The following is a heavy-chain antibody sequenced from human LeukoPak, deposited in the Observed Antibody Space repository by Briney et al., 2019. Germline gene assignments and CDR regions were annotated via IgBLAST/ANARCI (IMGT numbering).Heavy chain of an antibody. Sequence: ASVKVSCKTSGYTFSNYGISWVRQAPGQGLEWMGWISAYNGNTNYAQKLQGRVTMTTDTSTSTAYMELRSLRSDDTAVYYCARIRSTVTTVDWFDPWGQGTLVTVSS. CDR3: ARIRSTVTTVDWFDP. J-gene: IGHJ5*02. CDR1: GYTFSNYG. D-gene: IGHD4-17*01. V-gene: IGHV1-18*04. CDR2: ISAYNGNT.